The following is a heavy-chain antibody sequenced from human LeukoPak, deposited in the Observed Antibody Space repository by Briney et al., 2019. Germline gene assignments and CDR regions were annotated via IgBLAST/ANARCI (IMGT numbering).Heavy chain of an antibody. CDR2: IYYSGST. V-gene: IGHV4-59*01. CDR1: GGSISSYY. Sequence: NPSETLSLTCTVSGGSISSYYWSWIRQPPGKGQEWIGYIYYSGSTNYNPSLKSRATISVDTSKNQFSLRLSSVTAADTAVYYCVRERSAAGYFDYWGQGTLVTVSS. J-gene: IGHJ4*02. CDR3: VRERSAAGYFDY. D-gene: IGHD6-13*01.